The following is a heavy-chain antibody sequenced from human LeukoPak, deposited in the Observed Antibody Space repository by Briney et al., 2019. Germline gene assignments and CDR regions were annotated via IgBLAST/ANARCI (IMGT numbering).Heavy chain of an antibody. V-gene: IGHV4-4*07. CDR1: GGSICSYY. CDR3: ARYSVGGRQLPGAFDI. J-gene: IGHJ3*02. D-gene: IGHD2-2*01. Sequence: SETLXLTCTVSGGSICSYYWNWIRQPAGKGLEWIGHIYISGNTNYNPSLQSRLTMSVDPSKNQFSLRLSSVSAADTAVYYCARYSVGGRQLPGAFDIWGQGTMVTVSS. CDR2: IYISGNT.